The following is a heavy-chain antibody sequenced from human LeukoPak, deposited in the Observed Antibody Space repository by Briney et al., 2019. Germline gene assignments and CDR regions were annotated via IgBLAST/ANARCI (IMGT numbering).Heavy chain of an antibody. CDR2: INHSGNT. V-gene: IGHV4-34*01. CDR3: ASGVPFGY. D-gene: IGHD3-10*01. CDR1: GGSFSGYY. Sequence: SETLSLTCAVYGGSFSGYYWNWIRQPPGKGLEWIGEINHSGNTNYNPSLKSRVTISVDTSKNQFSLKLSSVTAADTAVYYCASGVPFGYWGQGTLVTVSS. J-gene: IGHJ4*02.